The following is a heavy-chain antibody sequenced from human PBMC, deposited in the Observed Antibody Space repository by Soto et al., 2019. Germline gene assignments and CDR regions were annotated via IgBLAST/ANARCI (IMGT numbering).Heavy chain of an antibody. CDR3: AKDSQYSSSWYYFDY. J-gene: IGHJ4*02. V-gene: IGHV3-30*18. D-gene: IGHD6-13*01. CDR1: GFTFSSYG. CDR2: ISYDGSNK. Sequence: GGSLRLSCAASGFTFSSYGMHWVRQAPGKGLEWVAVISYDGSNKYYADSVKGRFTISRDNSKNTLYLQMNSLRAEDTAVYYCAKDSQYSSSWYYFDYWGQGTLVTVSS.